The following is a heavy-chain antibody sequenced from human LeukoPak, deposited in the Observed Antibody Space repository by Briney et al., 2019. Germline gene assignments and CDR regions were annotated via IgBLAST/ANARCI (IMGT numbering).Heavy chain of an antibody. Sequence: SVKVSCKASGGTFSSYAISWVRQAPGQGLEWMGRIIPIFGIANYAQKFQGRVTITADKSTSTAYMVLSSLRSEDTAVYYCASSRESRDGYNSYPDYWGQGTLVTVSS. CDR3: ASSRESRDGYNSYPDY. V-gene: IGHV1-69*04. D-gene: IGHD5-24*01. CDR1: GGTFSSYA. CDR2: IIPIFGIA. J-gene: IGHJ4*02.